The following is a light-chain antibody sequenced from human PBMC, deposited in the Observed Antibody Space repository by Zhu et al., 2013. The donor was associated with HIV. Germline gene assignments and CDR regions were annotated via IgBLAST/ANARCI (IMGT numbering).Light chain of an antibody. Sequence: EIVMTQSPATLSVSPGERATLSCRASQSVSSNLAWYQQKPGQAPRLLIYGASTRATGIPARFSGSGSRTEFTLTISSLQSEDFAVYYCQQYNNWPPWTFGQGTKVEMK. J-gene: IGKJ1*01. V-gene: IGKV3-15*01. CDR1: QSVSSN. CDR2: GAS. CDR3: QQYNNWPPWT.